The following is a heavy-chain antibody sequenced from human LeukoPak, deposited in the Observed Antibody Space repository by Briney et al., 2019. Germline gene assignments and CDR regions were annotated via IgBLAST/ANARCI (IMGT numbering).Heavy chain of an antibody. Sequence: GGSLRLPCAASGFTFSSYWMSWVRQAPGKGLEWVANIKQDGSEKYYVDSVKGRFTISRDNAKNSLYLQMNSLRAEDTAVYYCARDRGDLYGDYEDYWGQGTLVTVSS. CDR1: GFTFSSYW. CDR3: ARDRGDLYGDYEDY. CDR2: IKQDGSEK. D-gene: IGHD4-17*01. V-gene: IGHV3-7*01. J-gene: IGHJ4*02.